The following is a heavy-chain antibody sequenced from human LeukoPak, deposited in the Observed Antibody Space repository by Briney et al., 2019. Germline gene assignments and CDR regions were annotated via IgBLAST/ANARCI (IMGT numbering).Heavy chain of an antibody. J-gene: IGHJ3*02. CDR1: GVSMSSGAFY. D-gene: IGHD4-17*01. CDR2: IYYSGST. Sequence: SQTLSLTCTVSGVSMSSGAFYWSWIRQHPGKGLEWIGNIYYSGSTYYNPSLKSRVTISVDRSKNQFSLKLTSVAAADTAVYYCARAFPFDDYGDPDAFDIWGQGTMVTVSS. V-gene: IGHV4-30-4*08. CDR3: ARAFPFDDYGDPDAFDI.